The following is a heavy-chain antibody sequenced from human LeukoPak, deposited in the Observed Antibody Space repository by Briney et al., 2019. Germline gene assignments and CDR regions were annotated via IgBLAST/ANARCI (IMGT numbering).Heavy chain of an antibody. CDR3: ARTPYCSSTSCYGGWFDP. CDR1: GGSFSKYT. V-gene: IGHV1-69*06. Sequence: SVKVSCTASGGSFSKYTISWVRQRPGQGLEWMGGITPLFGTANCAQKFQGRVTITADKSASTAYMELSSLRSEDTAVYYCARTPYCSSTSCYGGWFDPWGQGTLVTVSS. D-gene: IGHD2-2*01. CDR2: ITPLFGTA. J-gene: IGHJ5*02.